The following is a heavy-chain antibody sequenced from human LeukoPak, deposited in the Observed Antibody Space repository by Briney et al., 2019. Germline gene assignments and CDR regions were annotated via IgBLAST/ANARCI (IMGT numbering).Heavy chain of an antibody. CDR3: ARGVGYCSSTSCYGGEDY. V-gene: IGHV1-3*01. CDR1: GYTFTSYA. D-gene: IGHD2-2*01. CDR2: INAGNGNT. Sequence: ASVKVSCKASGYTFTSYAMHWVRQAPGQRLEWMGWINAGNGNTKYSQKFQGRVTITRDTSASTAYMELSSLRSEDTAGYYCARGVGYCSSTSCYGGEDYWGQGTLVTVSS. J-gene: IGHJ4*02.